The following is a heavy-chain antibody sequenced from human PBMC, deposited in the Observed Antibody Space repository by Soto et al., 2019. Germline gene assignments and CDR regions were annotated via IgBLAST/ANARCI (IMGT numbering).Heavy chain of an antibody. D-gene: IGHD6-13*01. J-gene: IGHJ6*02. V-gene: IGHV3-53*02. CDR2: IYSGGST. CDR1: GFTVSSNY. CDR3: ATVAALNNYGMDV. Sequence: EVQLVETGGGLIQPGGSLRLSCAASGFTVSSNYMSWVRQAPGKGLEWVSVIYSGGSTYYADSVKGRFTISRDKSKNTLYLQMNSLRAEDTAVYYCATVAALNNYGMDVWGQGTTVTVSS.